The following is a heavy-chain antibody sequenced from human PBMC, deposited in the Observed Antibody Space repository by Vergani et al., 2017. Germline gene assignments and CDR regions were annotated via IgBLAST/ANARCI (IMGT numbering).Heavy chain of an antibody. Sequence: QVQLQESGPGLVKPSQTLSLTCTVSGGSISSGSYYWSWIRQPAGKGLEWIGRIYTSGSTNYNPSLKSRVTMSVDTSKNQFSLKLSSVTAADTAVYYCTRGRRYYDSSGYPLFFEYWGQGTLVTVSS. V-gene: IGHV4-61*02. J-gene: IGHJ4*02. CDR2: IYTSGST. CDR1: GGSISSGSYY. CDR3: TRGRRYYDSSGYPLFFEY. D-gene: IGHD3-22*01.